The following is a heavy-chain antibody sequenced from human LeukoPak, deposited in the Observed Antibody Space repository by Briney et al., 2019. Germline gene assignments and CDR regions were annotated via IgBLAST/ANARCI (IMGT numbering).Heavy chain of an antibody. J-gene: IGHJ4*02. CDR3: AKKPWYNWKPWYFDY. Sequence: GGSLRLSCAASGFTFSSYAMSWVRQAPGKGLEWVSAISGSGGSTYYADSVKGRFTISRDNSKNTLYLQMNSLRAEDTAVYYCAKKPWYNWKPWYFDYWGQGTLVTVST. CDR1: GFTFSSYA. D-gene: IGHD1-20*01. CDR2: ISGSGGST. V-gene: IGHV3-23*01.